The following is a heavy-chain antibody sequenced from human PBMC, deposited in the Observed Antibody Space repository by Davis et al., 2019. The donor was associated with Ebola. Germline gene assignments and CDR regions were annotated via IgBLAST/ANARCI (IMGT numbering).Heavy chain of an antibody. CDR1: GFTFSDHS. V-gene: IGHV3-72*01. J-gene: IGHJ3*02. D-gene: IGHD5-12*01. CDR2: TRDKANSYTA. CDR3: SRGYSGTYIYAFDI. Sequence: PGGSLRLSCAASGFTFSDHSMGWVRQAPGKGLEWVGRTRDKANSYTAEYAASVKGRFTISRDDSKNSLYLQMNSLKTEDTAVYYCSRGYSGTYIYAFDIWGQGTMVTVSS.